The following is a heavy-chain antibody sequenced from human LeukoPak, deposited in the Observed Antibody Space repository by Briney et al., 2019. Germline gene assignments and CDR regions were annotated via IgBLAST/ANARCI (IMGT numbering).Heavy chain of an antibody. D-gene: IGHD2-2*01. CDR2: IYSGGST. V-gene: IGHV3-53*01. CDR3: ARVRYCSRTSCYAFDY. J-gene: IGHJ4*02. Sequence: GGSLRLSRAASGFTVSSNSMRWVRQAPGKGLEWVSVIYSGGSTYYADSVKGRFTISRDNSKDMMYLQMNSLRAEDTAVYHWARVRYCSRTSCYAFDYWGQGTLVTVSS. CDR1: GFTVSSNS.